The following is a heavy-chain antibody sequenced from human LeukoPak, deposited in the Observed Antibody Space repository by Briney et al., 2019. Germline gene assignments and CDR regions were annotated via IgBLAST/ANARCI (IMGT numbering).Heavy chain of an antibody. D-gene: IGHD6-19*01. V-gene: IGHV3-11*04. CDR3: ARVGSNQWLDY. CDR1: GFTFSDYH. J-gene: IGHJ4*02. Sequence: GGSLRLSCAASGFTFSDYHMNWIRRAPGKRLEWVSYISSSGFTIYFADSVKGRFTISRDNAKNLLYLLMDTLRAEDTAVYYCARVGSNQWLDYWGQGTLVTVSS. CDR2: ISSSGFTI.